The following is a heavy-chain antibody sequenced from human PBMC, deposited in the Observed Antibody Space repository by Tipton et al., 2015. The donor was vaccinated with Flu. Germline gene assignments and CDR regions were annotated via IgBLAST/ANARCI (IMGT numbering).Heavy chain of an antibody. Sequence: TLSLTCAVSGASISSGDWWSWVRQPPGKGLEWIGEIHHSGGTTYNPSLRSRVTISVAKSNNKFSLTLSSVSAADTAVYYCARDKGSSPGDWGLGTLVTVAS. CDR1: GASISSGDW. V-gene: IGHV4-4*02. CDR2: IHHSGGT. J-gene: IGHJ4*02. CDR3: ARDKGSSPGD. D-gene: IGHD6-13*01.